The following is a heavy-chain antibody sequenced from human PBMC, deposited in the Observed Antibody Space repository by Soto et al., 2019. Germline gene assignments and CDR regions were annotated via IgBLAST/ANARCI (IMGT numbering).Heavy chain of an antibody. V-gene: IGHV1-18*04. Sequence: ASVKVSCKASGYTFTSYGISWVRQAPGQGLEWMGWISAYNGNTNYAQKLQGRVTMTTGTSTSTAYMELRSLRSDDTAVYYCARVWFGELSEQIHYWGAGTLLTVYS. D-gene: IGHD3-10*01. J-gene: IGHJ4*02. CDR3: ARVWFGELSEQIHY. CDR2: ISAYNGNT. CDR1: GYTFTSYG.